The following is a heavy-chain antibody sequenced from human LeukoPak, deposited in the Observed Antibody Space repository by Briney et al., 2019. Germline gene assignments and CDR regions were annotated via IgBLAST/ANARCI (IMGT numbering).Heavy chain of an antibody. CDR1: GGSFSGYY. D-gene: IGHD3-10*01. CDR3: ARLREIRSYFDY. J-gene: IGHJ4*02. V-gene: IGHV4-34*01. Sequence: SETLSLTCAVYGGSFSGYYWSWIRQPPGKGLEWIGEINHSESTNYNPSLKSRVTISVGTSKNQFSLKLSSVTAADTAVYYCARLREIRSYFDYWGQGTLVTVSS. CDR2: INHSEST.